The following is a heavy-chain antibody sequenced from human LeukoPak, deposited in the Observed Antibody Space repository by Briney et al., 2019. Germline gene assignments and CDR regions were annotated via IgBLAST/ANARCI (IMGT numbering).Heavy chain of an antibody. J-gene: IGHJ4*02. Sequence: ASVKVSCRASGYTFTSFGFSWVRQAPGQGLEWMGWISAYNGNSNYAQKLQGRVTLPTDTPMRTPYMEMRRLRSDDTAVYYCARDWGYSDYSIGNYWGQGTLVTVSP. CDR1: GYTFTSFG. CDR3: ARDWGYSDYSIGNY. CDR2: ISAYNGNS. V-gene: IGHV1-18*01. D-gene: IGHD4-11*01.